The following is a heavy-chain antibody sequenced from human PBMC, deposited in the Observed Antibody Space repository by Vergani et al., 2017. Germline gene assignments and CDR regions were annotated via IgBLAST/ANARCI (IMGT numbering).Heavy chain of an antibody. CDR1: GGSFTSYH. J-gene: IGHJ6*03. D-gene: IGHD4-11*01. CDR3: ARVNTETNGHLYYYYYMHV. V-gene: IGHV4-34*01. CDR2: IDHTGRP. Sequence: QVQLQQWGGGLLKPSETLSLTCVVNGGSFTSYHWTWIRQSPEEGLEWVGDIDHTGRPDYNPSLKSRLTMSLDKSRNHFSLTLNSVTATDTAIYFCARVNTETNGHLYYYYYMHVWGEGTALTDS.